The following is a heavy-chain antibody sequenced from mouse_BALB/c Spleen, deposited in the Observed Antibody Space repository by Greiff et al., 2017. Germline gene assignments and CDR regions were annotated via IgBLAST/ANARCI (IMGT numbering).Heavy chain of an antibody. CDR1: GFTFSSYA. Sequence: EVKLMESGGGLVKPGGSLKLSCAASGFTFSSYAMSWVRQTPEKRLEWVASISSGGSTYYPDSVKGRFTISRDNARNILYLQMSSLRSEDTAMYYCARGGYDYDIAMDYWGQGTSVTVSS. J-gene: IGHJ4*01. CDR3: ARGGYDYDIAMDY. V-gene: IGHV5-6-5*01. CDR2: ISSGGST. D-gene: IGHD2-4*01.